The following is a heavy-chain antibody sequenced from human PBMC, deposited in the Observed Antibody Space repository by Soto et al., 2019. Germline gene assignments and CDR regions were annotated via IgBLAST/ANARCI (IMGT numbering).Heavy chain of an antibody. CDR2: INHSGST. D-gene: IGHD3-10*01. CDR1: GGSISSSNYH. Sequence: PSETLSLTCTVSGGSISSSNYHWGWFRQAPGKGLDGDGEINHSGSTNYNPSLKSRVTISVDTSKNQFSLKLSSVTAADTAVYYCARVVTMVRGVTYGNYYYYGMDVWGQGTTVTVSS. J-gene: IGHJ6*02. CDR3: ARVVTMVRGVTYGNYYYYGMDV. V-gene: IGHV4-61*05.